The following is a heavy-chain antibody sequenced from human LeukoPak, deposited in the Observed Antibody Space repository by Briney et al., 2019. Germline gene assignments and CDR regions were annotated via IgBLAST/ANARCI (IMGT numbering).Heavy chain of an antibody. D-gene: IGHD5/OR15-5a*01. V-gene: IGHV4-34*01. CDR2: INHSGST. Sequence: SETLSLTCAVYGGSFSGYYWGWIRQPPGKGLEWIGEINHSGSTYYNPSLKSRVTISVDRSKNQFSLKLSSVTAADTAVYYCATHLPFDYWGQGTLVTVSS. J-gene: IGHJ4*02. CDR1: GGSFSGYY. CDR3: ATHLPFDY.